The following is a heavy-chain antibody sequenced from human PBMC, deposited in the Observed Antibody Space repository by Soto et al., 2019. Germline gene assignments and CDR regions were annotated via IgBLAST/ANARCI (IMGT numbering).Heavy chain of an antibody. CDR3: ARDEGRYFDWLPPDY. J-gene: IGHJ4*02. Sequence: PGGSLRLSCAASGFTFRSYWMHWVRQAPGKGLVWVSRINSDGSSTSYADSVKGRFTISRDNAKNTLYLQMNSLRAEDTAVYYCARDEGRYFDWLPPDYWGQGTLVTVSS. CDR1: GFTFRSYW. CDR2: INSDGSST. V-gene: IGHV3-74*01. D-gene: IGHD3-9*01.